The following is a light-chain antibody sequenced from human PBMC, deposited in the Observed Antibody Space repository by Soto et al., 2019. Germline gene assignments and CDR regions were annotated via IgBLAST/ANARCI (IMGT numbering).Light chain of an antibody. CDR2: DVN. Sequence: QSALTQAASVSGSPGQSIAISCTGTSRDIGGYNYVSWYQQHPGKAPKLMIYDVNNRPSGVSNRFSGSKSGNTASLTISGLQAEDEADYYCSSYTSSSTRVLGTGTKVPVL. CDR3: SSYTSSSTRV. V-gene: IGLV2-14*01. J-gene: IGLJ1*01. CDR1: SRDIGGYNY.